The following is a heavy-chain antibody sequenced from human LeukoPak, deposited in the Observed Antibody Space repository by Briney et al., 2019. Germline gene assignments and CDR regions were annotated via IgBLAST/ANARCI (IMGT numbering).Heavy chain of an antibody. J-gene: IGHJ6*02. Sequence: PSETLSLTCTVSGGSISSGGYYWSWIRQRPGKGLEWIGYIYYSGSTYYNPSLKSRVTISVDTSKNQFSLKLSSVTAADTAVYYCARDQSGEEDYYYGMDVWGQGTTVTVSS. CDR2: IYYSGST. D-gene: IGHD3-10*01. CDR1: GGSISSGGYY. V-gene: IGHV4-31*03. CDR3: ARDQSGEEDYYYGMDV.